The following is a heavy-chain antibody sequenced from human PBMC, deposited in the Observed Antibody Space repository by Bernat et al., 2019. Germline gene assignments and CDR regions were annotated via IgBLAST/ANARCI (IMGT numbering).Heavy chain of an antibody. CDR1: GYTFMSYD. V-gene: IGHV1-18*04. CDR3: ASALSGYSGYDTFDY. J-gene: IGHJ4*02. CDR2: VNINNGNT. Sequence: QVQLMQSGAEVKKPGASVKVSCKASGYTFMSYDITWVRQAPGQGLEWMGGVNINNGNTNYAQKLQGRVTMTTDTSTNTAYMELRSLGSDDTAVYYCASALSGYSGYDTFDYWGQGTLVTVSS. D-gene: IGHD5-12*01.